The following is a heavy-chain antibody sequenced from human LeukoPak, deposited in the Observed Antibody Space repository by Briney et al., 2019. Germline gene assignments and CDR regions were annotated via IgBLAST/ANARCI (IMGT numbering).Heavy chain of an antibody. CDR1: GFTFSSYA. CDR2: ISGSGGST. D-gene: IGHD7-27*01. Sequence: GGSLRLSCAASGFTFSSYAVSWVRQAPGKGLEWVSVISGSGGSTYYADSVKGWFTISRDNSKNTLYLQMNSLRAEDTAVYYCAPRGKLLGIALDYWGQGTLVTVSS. V-gene: IGHV3-23*01. J-gene: IGHJ4*02. CDR3: APRGKLLGIALDY.